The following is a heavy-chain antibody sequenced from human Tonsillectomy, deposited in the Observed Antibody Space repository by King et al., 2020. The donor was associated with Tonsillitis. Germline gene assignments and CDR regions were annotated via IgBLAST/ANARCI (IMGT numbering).Heavy chain of an antibody. V-gene: IGHV3-21*01. CDR3: ATTTVVTAARAAFDI. D-gene: IGHD4-23*01. CDR2: ITSGGSFT. J-gene: IGHJ3*02. CDR1: GFAFDDYH. Sequence: VQLVESGGGLVKPGGSLRLSCAASGFAFDDYHMNWVRQAPGKGLESVSSITSGGSFTHYADAVKGRFTISRDNAKNSLYLQMNSLRVEDTAVYYCATTTVVTAARAAFDIWGQGTMVTVSS.